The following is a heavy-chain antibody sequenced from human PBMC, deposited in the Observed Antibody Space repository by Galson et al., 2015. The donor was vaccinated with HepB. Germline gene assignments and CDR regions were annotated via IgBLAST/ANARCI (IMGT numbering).Heavy chain of an antibody. V-gene: IGHV1-3*01. CDR3: ARERGYSGYDKGIGFDY. J-gene: IGHJ4*02. Sequence: SVKVSCKASGYTFTSYAMHWVRQAPGQRHEWMGWINAGNGNTKYSQKFQGRVTITRDTSASTAYMELSSLRSEDTAVYYCARERGYSGYDKGIGFDYWGQGTLVTVSS. CDR2: INAGNGNT. CDR1: GYTFTSYA. D-gene: IGHD5-12*01.